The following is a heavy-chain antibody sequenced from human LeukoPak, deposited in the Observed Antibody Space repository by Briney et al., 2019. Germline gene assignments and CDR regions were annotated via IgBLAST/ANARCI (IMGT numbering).Heavy chain of an antibody. Sequence: GASLQISCKGSGSSFTSYWIGWVRPLPGKGLEWMGIIYPGDSDTRYSPSFQGQVTISADKSISTAYLQWSSLKASDTAMYYCARRMVATDYGMDVWGQGTTVTVSS. V-gene: IGHV5-51*01. CDR1: GSSFTSYW. CDR3: ARRMVATDYGMDV. CDR2: IYPGDSDT. D-gene: IGHD5-12*01. J-gene: IGHJ6*02.